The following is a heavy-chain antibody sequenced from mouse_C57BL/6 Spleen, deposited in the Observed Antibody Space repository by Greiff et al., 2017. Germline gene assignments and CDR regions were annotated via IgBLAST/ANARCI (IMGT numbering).Heavy chain of an antibody. J-gene: IGHJ2*01. V-gene: IGHV14-2*01. CDR1: GFNIKDYY. D-gene: IGHD2-5*01. Sequence: EVQLQESGAELVKPGASVKLSCTASGFNIKDYYMHWVKQRTEQGLEWIGRIDSEGGDTKYAPKFKGKATITADTSSNTAYLQLSSLTSEDTAVYYCAPYSNRLYYFDYWGQGTTLTVSS. CDR2: IDSEGGDT. CDR3: APYSNRLYYFDY.